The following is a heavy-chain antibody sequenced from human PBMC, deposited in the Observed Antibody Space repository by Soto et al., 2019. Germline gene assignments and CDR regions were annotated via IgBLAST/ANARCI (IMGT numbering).Heavy chain of an antibody. CDR2: INHSGST. J-gene: IGHJ5*02. V-gene: IGHV4-34*01. CDR3: ERRKLVPTYNWFDP. D-gene: IGHD6-13*01. Sequence: SETLSLTCAVYGGSFSGYYWSWIRQPPGKGLEWIGEINHSGSTNYNPSLKSRVTISVDTSKNQFSLKLSSVTAADTAVYYCERRKLVPTYNWFDPWGQGTLVTVSS. CDR1: GGSFSGYY.